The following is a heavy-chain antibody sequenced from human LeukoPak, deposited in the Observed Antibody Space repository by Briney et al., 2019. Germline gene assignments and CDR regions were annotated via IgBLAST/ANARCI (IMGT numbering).Heavy chain of an antibody. V-gene: IGHV3-21*01. CDR1: GFTFSSYS. CDR3: ARDGGSYHTNLRDDY. D-gene: IGHD1-26*01. Sequence: GGSLRLSCAASGFTFSSYSMNWVRQAPGKGLEWVSSISSSSSYIYYADSVKGRFTISRDNAKNSLYLQMNSLRAEDTAVYYCARDGGSYHTNLRDDYWGQGTLVTVSS. CDR2: ISSSSSYI. J-gene: IGHJ4*02.